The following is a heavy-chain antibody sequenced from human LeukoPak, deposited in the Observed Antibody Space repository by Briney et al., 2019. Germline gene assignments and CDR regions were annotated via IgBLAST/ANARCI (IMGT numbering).Heavy chain of an antibody. Sequence: PSETLSLTCAVYGGPFRGFFWSWIRQAPGKGLEWIGESSHSGSSNYNPSLKSRITMSLDTSKSQVSLRLTSVTDADTAIYYCARGIFYGGRNQYIWFDLWGQGTLVTVSS. CDR3: ARGIFYGGRNQYIWFDL. CDR2: SSHSGSS. CDR1: GGPFRGFF. J-gene: IGHJ5*02. D-gene: IGHD4-23*01. V-gene: IGHV4-34*01.